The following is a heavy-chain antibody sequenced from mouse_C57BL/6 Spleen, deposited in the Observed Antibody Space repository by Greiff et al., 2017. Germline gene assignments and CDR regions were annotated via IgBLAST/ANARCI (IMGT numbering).Heavy chain of an antibody. V-gene: IGHV1-54*01. CDR3: ARGNDYDVGYDAMDY. D-gene: IGHD2-4*01. CDR1: GYAFTNYL. Sequence: VQLQQSGAELVRPGTSVKVSCKASGYAFTNYLIEWVKQRPGQGLEWIGVINPGSGGTNYNEKFKGKATLTADKSSSTAYMQLSSLTSEDSAVYFCARGNDYDVGYDAMDYWGQGTSVTVSS. CDR2: INPGSGGT. J-gene: IGHJ4*01.